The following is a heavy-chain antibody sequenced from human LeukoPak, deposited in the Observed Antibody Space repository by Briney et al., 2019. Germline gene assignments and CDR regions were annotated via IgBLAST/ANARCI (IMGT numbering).Heavy chain of an antibody. CDR2: IYYTGST. CDR3: ARGYDFWSGYWDY. V-gene: IGHV4-59*01. CDR1: GGSISSYY. D-gene: IGHD3-3*01. J-gene: IGHJ4*02. Sequence: PSETLSLTCTVSGGSISSYYWSWIRQPPGKGLGWIGHIYYTGSTNYNPSLKSRVTMSVDTSKNQFSLKLSSVTAADTAVYYCARGYDFWSGYWDYWGQGTLVTVSS.